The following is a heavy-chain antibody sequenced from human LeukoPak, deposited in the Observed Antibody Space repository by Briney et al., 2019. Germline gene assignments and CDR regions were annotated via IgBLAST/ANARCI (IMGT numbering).Heavy chain of an antibody. Sequence: GASVKVSCKASGYTFTGYYIHWVRQAPGQGLEWMGWIKSNSGDTNSAQKFQGRVTMTRDTSISTAYMELSRLRSDDTAVYYCARVSRVYYDTSGRIFDSWGRGTLVTVSS. D-gene: IGHD3-22*01. CDR3: ARVSRVYYDTSGRIFDS. J-gene: IGHJ4*02. CDR1: GYTFTGYY. V-gene: IGHV1-2*02. CDR2: IKSNSGDT.